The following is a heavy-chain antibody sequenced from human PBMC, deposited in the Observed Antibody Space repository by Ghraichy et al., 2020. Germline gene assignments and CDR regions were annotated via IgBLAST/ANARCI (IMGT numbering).Heavy chain of an antibody. D-gene: IGHD2-15*01. CDR1: GGSFSGYY. CDR2: INHSGST. CDR3: ARGRGYCSGGSCYSYYYYYYGMDV. Sequence: SETLSLTCAVYGGSFSGYYWSWIRQPPGKGLEWIGEINHSGSTNYNPSLKSRVTISVDTSKNQFSLKLSSVTAADTAVYYCARGRGYCSGGSCYSYYYYYYGMDVWGQGTTVTVSS. J-gene: IGHJ6*02. V-gene: IGHV4-34*01.